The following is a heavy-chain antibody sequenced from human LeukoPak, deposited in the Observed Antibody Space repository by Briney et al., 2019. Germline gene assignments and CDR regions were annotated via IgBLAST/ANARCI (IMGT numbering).Heavy chain of an antibody. CDR2: IYYTGAT. V-gene: IGHV4-59*08. D-gene: IGHD1-1*01. J-gene: IGHJ4*02. CDR3: AKYGNCGRGIDN. Sequence: PSETLSLTCTASGGSFGNNCRTWIRQPPGKGLEYIGYIYYTGATNYNPSLKSRVTISVDTSKSQFSLKLSSVTAADTAVYFCAKYGNCGRGIDNWGQGALVTVSS. CDR1: GGSFGNNC.